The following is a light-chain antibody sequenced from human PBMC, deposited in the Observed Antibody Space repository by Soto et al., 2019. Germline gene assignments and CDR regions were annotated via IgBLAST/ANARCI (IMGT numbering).Light chain of an antibody. CDR3: CSSAFSTWGYV. CDR2: EVS. Sequence: QSALTQPASVSGSPGQSITISCTGTSSDVGAYNLVSWYQQFSGKAPKLLIYEVSRWPSGISDRFSGSKSGNTASLTISGLQAEDEAYYYCCSSAFSTWGYVVGTGTKVTVL. CDR1: SSDVGAYNL. J-gene: IGLJ1*01. V-gene: IGLV2-23*02.